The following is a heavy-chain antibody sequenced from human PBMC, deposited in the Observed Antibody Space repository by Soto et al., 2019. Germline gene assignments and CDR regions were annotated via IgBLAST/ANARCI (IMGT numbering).Heavy chain of an antibody. CDR3: ARLLSANIVVVPAASFDY. J-gene: IGHJ4*02. CDR1: GFTFSIYV. V-gene: IGHV3-23*01. D-gene: IGHD2-2*01. CDR2: LNKNGGSS. Sequence: GGSLRLSCAASGFTFSIYVMSWVRQAPGKGLEWVSSLNKNGGSSFYADSVKGRFTISRDNSKNTLYLQMNSLRAEDTAVYYCARLLSANIVVVPAASFDYWGQGTLVTVSS.